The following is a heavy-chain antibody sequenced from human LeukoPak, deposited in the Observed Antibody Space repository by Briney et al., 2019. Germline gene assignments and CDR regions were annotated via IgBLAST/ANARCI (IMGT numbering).Heavy chain of an antibody. J-gene: IGHJ5*02. CDR3: ARDIGAYYGSGSNWFDP. Sequence: SETLSLTCTVSGGSISSYYWSWIRQPAGKGLEWIGRIYTSGSTNYNPSLKSRVTMSVDTSKNQYSLKLSSVTAADTAVYYCARDIGAYYGSGSNWFDPWGQGTLVTVSS. CDR1: GGSISSYY. D-gene: IGHD3-10*01. V-gene: IGHV4-4*07. CDR2: IYTSGST.